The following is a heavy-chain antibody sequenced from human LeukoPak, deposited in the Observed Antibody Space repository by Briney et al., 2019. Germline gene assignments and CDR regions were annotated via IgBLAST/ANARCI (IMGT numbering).Heavy chain of an antibody. J-gene: IGHJ4*02. CDR2: IGGYEHNS. CDR3: ARELWNFYDDRGYYRDFDY. V-gene: IGHV1-18*01. D-gene: IGHD3-22*01. CDR1: GYTFITFG. Sequence: ASVNVSCNASGYTFITFGISWVRHAPGQGLEWEAWIGGYEHNSNYVQRNLQDRVTMTTDTSTGTAYLELRSLRSDDTAVYYCARELWNFYDDRGYYRDFDYWGQGTLVTVSP.